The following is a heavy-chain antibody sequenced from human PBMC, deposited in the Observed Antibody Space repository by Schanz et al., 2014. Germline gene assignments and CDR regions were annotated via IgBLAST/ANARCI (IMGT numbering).Heavy chain of an antibody. CDR1: GFNFGSHG. CDR3: AKSDAFDI. J-gene: IGHJ3*02. V-gene: IGHV3-7*01. CDR2: IKEDGSVK. Sequence: VQLVESGGGVVQPGRSLRLSCAASGFNFGSHGMHWVRQAPGKGLEWVANIKEDGSVKDYVDSVKGRFTISRDNAKNSLYLQMTSLRAEDTAVYYCAKSDAFDIWGQGTLVTVSS.